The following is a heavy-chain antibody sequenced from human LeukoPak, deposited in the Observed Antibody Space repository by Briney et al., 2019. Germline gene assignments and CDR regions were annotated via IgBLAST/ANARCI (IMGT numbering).Heavy chain of an antibody. CDR3: ARVISQYTVVVPAARRGFDY. CDR2: ISSSSSTI. V-gene: IGHV3-48*01. J-gene: IGHJ4*02. D-gene: IGHD2-2*01. Sequence: GGSLSLSCAASGFAFSSYSMNWVRQAPGKGLEWVSYISSSSSTIYYADSVNGRFTISRGNAKNSLYLQMNRLRAEDTAVYYCARVISQYTVVVPAARRGFDYWGQGTLVTVSS. CDR1: GFAFSSYS.